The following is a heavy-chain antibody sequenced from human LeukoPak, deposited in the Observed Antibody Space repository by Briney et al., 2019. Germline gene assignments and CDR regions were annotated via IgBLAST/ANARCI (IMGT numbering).Heavy chain of an antibody. Sequence: GESLKISCKGSGYSFTSYWIGWVRQMPGKGLEWMGIIYPGDSDTRYSPSFQGQVTISADKSISTAYLQWSSLKASDTAMYYCARFQGDWDYYCYMDVWGKGTTVTVSS. CDR2: IYPGDSDT. CDR1: GYSFTSYW. CDR3: ARFQGDWDYYCYMDV. D-gene: IGHD3/OR15-3a*01. V-gene: IGHV5-51*01. J-gene: IGHJ6*03.